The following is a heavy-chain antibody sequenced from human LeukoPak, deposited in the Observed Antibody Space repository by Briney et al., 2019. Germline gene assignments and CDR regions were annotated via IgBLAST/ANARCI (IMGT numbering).Heavy chain of an antibody. V-gene: IGHV3-48*02. D-gene: IGHD3-16*01. CDR2: ITSSSSGL. CDR1: GFTFSSYG. Sequence: GGSLRLSCAASGFTFSSYGMHWVRQAPGKGLEWVSYITSSSSGLWYADSVKGRFTISRDNAKNSLYLQMNSLRDEDTAVYYCARDRGRVFDYWGQGTLVTVSS. J-gene: IGHJ4*02. CDR3: ARDRGRVFDY.